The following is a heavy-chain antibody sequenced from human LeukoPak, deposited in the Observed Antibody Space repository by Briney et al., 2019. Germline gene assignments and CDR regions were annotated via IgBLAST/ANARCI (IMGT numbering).Heavy chain of an antibody. Sequence: PVKVSCKASGGTFSSYAISWVRQAPGQGLEWLGGTIPIFGTANYAQKFQGRVTITTDESTSTAYMELSSLRSEDTAVYYCARVSYGDYGIDPWGQGTLVTVSS. CDR3: ARVSYGDYGIDP. CDR1: GGTFSSYA. J-gene: IGHJ5*02. V-gene: IGHV1-69*05. CDR2: TIPIFGTA. D-gene: IGHD4-17*01.